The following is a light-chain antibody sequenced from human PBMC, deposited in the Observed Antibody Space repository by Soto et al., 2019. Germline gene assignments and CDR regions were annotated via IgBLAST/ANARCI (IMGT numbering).Light chain of an antibody. CDR1: QSVSSTY. J-gene: IGKJ5*01. CDR2: GAS. CDR3: QQYGSSPPIT. V-gene: IGKV3-20*01. Sequence: EIVFTQSPSTLSLSPGERATLSCMAIQSVSSTYLAWYQQKPGQAPRLLIYGASTRATGIPDRFSGSGSGTDFTLTISRLEPEDFAVYYCQQYGSSPPITFGQGALLEIK.